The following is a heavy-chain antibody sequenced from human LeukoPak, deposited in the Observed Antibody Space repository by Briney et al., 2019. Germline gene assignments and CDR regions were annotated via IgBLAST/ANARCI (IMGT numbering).Heavy chain of an antibody. CDR1: GGSISSYF. Sequence: KASETLSLTCTVSGGSISSYFWNWIRQPPGKGLEWIGYIYYSGSTKYNPSLKSRVTISVDTSKNQFSLKLSSVTAADTAVYYCARDRGGYNTWYFDLWGRGTLVTVSS. CDR2: IYYSGST. J-gene: IGHJ2*01. D-gene: IGHD5-24*01. V-gene: IGHV4-59*01. CDR3: ARDRGGYNTWYFDL.